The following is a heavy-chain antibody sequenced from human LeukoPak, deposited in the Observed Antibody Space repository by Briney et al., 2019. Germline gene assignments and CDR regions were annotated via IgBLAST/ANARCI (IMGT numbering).Heavy chain of an antibody. D-gene: IGHD2-15*01. J-gene: IGHJ3*01. V-gene: IGHV3-30*03. CDR3: ARDGGKISWGFDV. CDR1: GLSFSAYG. Sequence: GGSLRLSCKASGLSFSAYGMHWVRQAPGKGLEWVALISFDGSNKDYADSVKGRFTISRDNSKNTLYLQMNSLRAEDTAVYYCARDGGKISWGFDVWGQGTMVTVSS. CDR2: ISFDGSNK.